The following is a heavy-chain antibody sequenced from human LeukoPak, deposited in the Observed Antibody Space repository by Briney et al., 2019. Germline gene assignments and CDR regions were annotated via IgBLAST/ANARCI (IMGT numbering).Heavy chain of an antibody. CDR1: GFTVSSNY. Sequence: GGSLRLSCAASGFTVSSNYMSWVRQAPGKGLEWVSVIYSGGSTYYADSVKGRFTISRDNSKNTLYLQMNSLRAEDTAVYYCARLLSGSGYRFDYWGQGTLVTVSS. J-gene: IGHJ4*02. CDR2: IYSGGST. CDR3: ARLLSGSGYRFDY. D-gene: IGHD5-12*01. V-gene: IGHV3-66*04.